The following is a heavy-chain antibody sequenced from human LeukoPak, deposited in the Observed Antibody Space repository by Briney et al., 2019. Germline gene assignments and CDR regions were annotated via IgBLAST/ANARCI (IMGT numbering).Heavy chain of an antibody. J-gene: IGHJ3*02. V-gene: IGHV4-61*02. CDR3: AREGIVVVPAAAHDAFDI. D-gene: IGHD2-2*01. CDR2: IYTSGDT. CDR1: GASISTGIYH. Sequence: PSETLSLTCTVSGASISTGIYHWNWIRQPAGKGLEWIGRIYTSGDTNYNPSLKSRVTISVDTSKNQFSLKLSSVTAADTAVYYCAREGIVVVPAAAHDAFDIWGQGTMVTVSS.